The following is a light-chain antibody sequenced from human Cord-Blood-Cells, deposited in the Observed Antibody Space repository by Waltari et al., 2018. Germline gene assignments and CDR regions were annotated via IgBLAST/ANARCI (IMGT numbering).Light chain of an antibody. V-gene: IGLV2-23*01. J-gene: IGLJ2*01. Sequence: QSALTQPASVSGSPGQSITLSCPGTSSDVGRYNLVSWYQQHPGKAPKLMIYEGSKRPSGVSNRFSGSKSGNTASLTISGLQAEDEADYYCCSYAGSVVFGGGTKLTVL. CDR1: SSDVGRYNL. CDR3: CSYAGSVV. CDR2: EGS.